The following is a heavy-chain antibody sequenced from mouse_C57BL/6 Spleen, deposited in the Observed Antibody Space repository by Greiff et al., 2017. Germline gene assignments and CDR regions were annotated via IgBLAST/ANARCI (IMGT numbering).Heavy chain of an antibody. CDR3: ARGAGMGSYFDY. D-gene: IGHD3-3*01. CDR1: GYTFTSYW. Sequence: QVQLKQPGAELVMPGASVKLSCKASGYTFTSYWMHWVKQRPGQGLEWIGEIDPSDSYTNYNQKFKGKSTLTVDKSSSTAYMQLSSLTSEDSAVYYCARGAGMGSYFDYWGQGTTLTVSS. J-gene: IGHJ2*01. V-gene: IGHV1-69*01. CDR2: IDPSDSYT.